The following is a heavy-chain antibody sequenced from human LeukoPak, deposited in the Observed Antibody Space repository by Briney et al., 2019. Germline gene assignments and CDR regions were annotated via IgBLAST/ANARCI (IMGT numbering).Heavy chain of an antibody. CDR2: IYTSGST. Sequence: PSQTLSLTCTVSGGSTSSGSYYWSWIRQPAGKGLEWIGRIYTSGSTNYNPSLKSRVTISVGTSKNQFSLKLSSVTAADTAVYYCARDGYNYRRFDYWGQGTLVTVSS. V-gene: IGHV4-61*02. D-gene: IGHD5-24*01. CDR1: GGSTSSGSYY. CDR3: ARDGYNYRRFDY. J-gene: IGHJ4*02.